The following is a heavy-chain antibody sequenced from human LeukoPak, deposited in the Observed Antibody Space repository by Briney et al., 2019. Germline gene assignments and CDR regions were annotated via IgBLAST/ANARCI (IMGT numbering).Heavy chain of an antibody. CDR2: INPNSGGT. J-gene: IGHJ4*02. V-gene: IGHV1-2*04. D-gene: IGHD2-2*01. CDR1: GYTFTVYY. Sequence: ASVKVSCKASGYTFTVYYVHWVRQAPGQGLEWIGWINPNSGGTNYAQNFQGWVTMTRDTSISTAYMELSRLTSDDTAVYYCARGTRSVVVVPAASLDYWGQGTLVTVSS. CDR3: ARGTRSVVVVPAASLDY.